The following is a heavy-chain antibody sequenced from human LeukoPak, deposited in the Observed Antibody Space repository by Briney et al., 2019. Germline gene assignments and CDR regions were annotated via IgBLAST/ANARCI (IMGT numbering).Heavy chain of an antibody. CDR3: ARHLGATPFDY. D-gene: IGHD1-26*01. CDR2: IYYSGST. V-gene: IGHV4-59*08. Sequence: SETLSLTCTVSGGSMSSYYWSWIRQPPGKGLEWIGYIYYSGSTNYNPSLKSRVTISVDASKNQFSLKLSSVTAADTAVYYCARHLGATPFDYWGQGTLVTVSS. CDR1: GGSMSSYY. J-gene: IGHJ4*02.